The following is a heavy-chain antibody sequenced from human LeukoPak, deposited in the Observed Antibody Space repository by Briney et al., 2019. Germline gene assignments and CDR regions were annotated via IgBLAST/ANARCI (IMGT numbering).Heavy chain of an antibody. V-gene: IGHV4-34*01. CDR3: ARARSNWGIRYYFDY. D-gene: IGHD7-27*01. J-gene: IGHJ4*02. CDR2: INHSGST. Sequence: PSDTLSLTCAVYGGSFSGYYCSSIRQPPGKGLEWIGEINHSGSTNYNPSLKSRVTISVDTSKNQFSLKLSSVTAAEMAVYYCARARSNWGIRYYFDYWGQGTLVTVSS. CDR1: GGSFSGYY.